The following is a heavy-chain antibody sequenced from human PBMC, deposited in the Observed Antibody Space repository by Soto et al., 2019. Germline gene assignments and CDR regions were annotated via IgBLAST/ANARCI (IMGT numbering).Heavy chain of an antibody. J-gene: IGHJ4*02. CDR1: GFTFSSYG. CDR2: ISYDGSNK. D-gene: IGHD2-15*01. CDR3: AKGRRYCSGGSCSTLRC. Sequence: QVQLVESGGGVVQPGRSLRLSCAASGFTFSSYGMHWVRQAPGKGLEWVAVISYDGSNKYYADSVKGRFTISRDNSKNTLYLQMNSLRAEDTAVYYCAKGRRYCSGGSCSTLRCWGQGTLVTVSS. V-gene: IGHV3-30*18.